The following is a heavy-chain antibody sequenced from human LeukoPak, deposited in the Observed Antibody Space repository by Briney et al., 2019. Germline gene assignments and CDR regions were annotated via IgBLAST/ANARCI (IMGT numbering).Heavy chain of an antibody. CDR1: GYTFTSYD. J-gene: IGHJ3*02. CDR3: AREVGELVSAFDI. Sequence: GASVKVSCKASGYTFTSYDINWVRQAPGQGLEWMGGIIPIFGTANYAQKFQGRVTITADKSTSTAYMELSSLRSEDTAVYYCAREVGELVSAFDIWGQGTMVTVSS. D-gene: IGHD1-26*01. V-gene: IGHV1-69*06. CDR2: IIPIFGTA.